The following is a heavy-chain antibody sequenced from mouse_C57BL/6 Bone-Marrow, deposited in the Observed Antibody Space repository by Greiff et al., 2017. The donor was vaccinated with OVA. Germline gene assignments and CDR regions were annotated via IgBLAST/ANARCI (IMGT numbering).Heavy chain of an antibody. Sequence: QVQLQQPGAELVKPGSSVKMSCKASGFTFTSYWITWVIQRPGQGLEWIGDFYPYSGRTNYNEKFKSKATLTVETSSSTACMQRSSLTTEDSAVYYCARRGYYEYFDIWGAGTTVTVSS. D-gene: IGHD2-4*01. J-gene: IGHJ1*01. V-gene: IGHV1-55*01. CDR3: ARRGYYEYFDI. CDR2: FYPYSGRT. CDR1: GFTFTSYW.